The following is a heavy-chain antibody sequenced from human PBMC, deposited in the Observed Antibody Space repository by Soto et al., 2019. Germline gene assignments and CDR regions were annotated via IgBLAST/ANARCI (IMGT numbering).Heavy chain of an antibody. V-gene: IGHV3-64*01. Sequence: EVQLVESEGDLVQPGGSLRLSCAASALTFSGYAMHWVRQAPGKGLEYVSAINSNGGNTYYVNSVKGRFTISRDNSKNTLYLQMGSLRAEDMAVYYCARSRDGYKLFDYWGQGTLVTVSS. J-gene: IGHJ4*02. CDR3: ARSRDGYKLFDY. CDR2: INSNGGNT. D-gene: IGHD5-12*01. CDR1: ALTFSGYA.